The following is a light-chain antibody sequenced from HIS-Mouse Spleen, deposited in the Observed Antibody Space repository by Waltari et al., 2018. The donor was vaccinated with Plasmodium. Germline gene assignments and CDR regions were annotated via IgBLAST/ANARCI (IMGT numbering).Light chain of an antibody. V-gene: IGLV3-27*01. J-gene: IGLJ3*02. CDR3: YSAADNNLV. CDR2: KDS. Sequence: SYELTQPSSVSVSPGQTARITCSGDVLAKKYARWVQQKPGQAPGRVIYKDSERPSGIPERFSGSSSVTTVTLTISGAQVEDEADYYCYSAADNNLVFGGGTQLTVL. CDR1: VLAKKY.